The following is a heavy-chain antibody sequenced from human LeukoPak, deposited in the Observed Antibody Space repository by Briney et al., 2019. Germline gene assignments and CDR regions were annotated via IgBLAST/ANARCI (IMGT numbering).Heavy chain of an antibody. CDR1: GFTFSSYA. CDR2: ITGSGGST. CDR3: AKDRLGFLGYFQH. V-gene: IGHV3-23*01. D-gene: IGHD4-11*01. Sequence: SGGSLRLSCAAPGFTFSSYAMNWVRQAPGRGLEWVSVITGSGGSTYHADSVKGRFTISRDNSKNTLYLQMNSLRAEDTAVYYCAKDRLGFLGYFQHWGQGTLVTVSS. J-gene: IGHJ1*01.